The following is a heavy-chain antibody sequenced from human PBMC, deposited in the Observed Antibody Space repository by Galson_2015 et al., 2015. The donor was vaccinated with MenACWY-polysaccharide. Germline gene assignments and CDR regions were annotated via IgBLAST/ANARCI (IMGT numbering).Heavy chain of an antibody. CDR3: ARSRGFYCDNGVCYFDH. D-gene: IGHD2-8*01. CDR2: ISWNSVNL. Sequence: SLRLSCAGSGFSFHDYALTWLRQVPGKGLEWVSSISWNSVNLDYADSVRGRFTVSRDNARNALYLQMTSLREEDTALYFCARSRGFYCDNGVCYFDHWGQGTLVTVSS. CDR1: GFSFHDYA. J-gene: IGHJ4*02. V-gene: IGHV3-9*01.